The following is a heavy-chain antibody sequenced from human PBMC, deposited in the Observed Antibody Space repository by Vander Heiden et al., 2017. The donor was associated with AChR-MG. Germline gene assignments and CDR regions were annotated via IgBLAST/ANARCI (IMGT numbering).Heavy chain of an antibody. CDR2: IYYSGST. CDR1: CGSLRSRSYF. V-gene: IGHV4-39*01. J-gene: IGHJ6*02. D-gene: IGHD5-18*01. Sequence: QLQLQESGPGLVKPSETLSLTGTVSCGSLRSRSYFCGWGRVPQGKGLEVIGSIYYSGSTYYNPSIKSRVTRSVDTSKNQFSLKLSSVTAAGTAVYYCARLRITPDTAMVAYYYYGMDVWGQGTTVTVSS. CDR3: ARLRITPDTAMVAYYYYGMDV.